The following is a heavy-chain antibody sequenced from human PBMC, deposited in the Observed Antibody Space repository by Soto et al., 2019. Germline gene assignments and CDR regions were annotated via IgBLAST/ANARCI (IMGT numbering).Heavy chain of an antibody. CDR3: ASDLVGASDSYGLDV. D-gene: IGHD1-26*01. J-gene: IGHJ6*02. CDR2: IWHDGNNK. CDR1: GFTFSNYG. V-gene: IGHV3-33*01. Sequence: GGSLRLSCAASGFTFSNYGMHWVRQAPGKGLGWVAIIWHDGNNKYYADSVRGRFIISRDNSKNGLYLQMNSLRAEDTAVYYCASDLVGASDSYGLDVWGQGTPVTVSS.